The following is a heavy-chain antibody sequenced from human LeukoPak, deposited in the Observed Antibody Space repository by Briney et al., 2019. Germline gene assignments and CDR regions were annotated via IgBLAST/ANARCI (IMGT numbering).Heavy chain of an antibody. J-gene: IGHJ4*02. CDR1: GFTFSSNG. CDR3: AKEPRCTNGVCPSYYFDY. Sequence: PGGSLRLSCAASGFTFSSNGMHWVRQAPGKGLEWVAVISYDGSNEYYADSVKGRFTISRDNSNNTMYLQMNSLRAEDTAVYYCAKEPRCTNGVCPSYYFDYWGQGTLVTVSS. V-gene: IGHV3-30*18. CDR2: ISYDGSNE. D-gene: IGHD2-8*01.